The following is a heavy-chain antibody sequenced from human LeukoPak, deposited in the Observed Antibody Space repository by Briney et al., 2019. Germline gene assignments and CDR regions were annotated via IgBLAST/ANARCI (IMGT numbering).Heavy chain of an antibody. CDR1: GDSINNYY. J-gene: IGHJ4*02. CDR2: IYYSGST. Sequence: PSETLSLTCTVSGDSINNYYWSWIRQPPGKGLEWIGYIYYSGSTNYNPSLKIRVTISVDTSKNQFSLNLSSVTAADTAVYYCARHDPRGEPARLGFFDYWGQGTLVTVSS. CDR3: ARHDPRGEPARLGFFDY. D-gene: IGHD6-6*01. V-gene: IGHV4-59*08.